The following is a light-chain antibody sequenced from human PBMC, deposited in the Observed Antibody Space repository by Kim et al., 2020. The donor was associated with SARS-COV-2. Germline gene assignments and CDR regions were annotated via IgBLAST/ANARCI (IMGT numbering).Light chain of an antibody. Sequence: SVAAGQTASITCSGDRLGNKYVCWYQKKPGQSPVVVMYQDERRPAGIPERFSGSNSGNTATLTISGTQAMDEADYDCQVWESTTTVFGGGTQLTVL. CDR3: QVWESTTTV. J-gene: IGLJ2*01. CDR1: RLGNKY. CDR2: QDE. V-gene: IGLV3-1*01.